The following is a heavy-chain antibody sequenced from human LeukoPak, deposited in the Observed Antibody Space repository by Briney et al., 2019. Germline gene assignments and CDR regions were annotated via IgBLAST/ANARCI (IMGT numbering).Heavy chain of an antibody. D-gene: IGHD4/OR15-4a*01. Sequence: PGGSLRLSCAASGFTSSSYAMHWVRQAPGKGLEWVAVISYDGSNKYYADSVKGRFTISRDNSKNTLYLQMNSLRAEDTAVYYCARRAGAYSHPYDYWGQGTLVTVSS. CDR1: GFTSSSYA. V-gene: IGHV3-30*14. CDR2: ISYDGSNK. CDR3: ARRAGAYSHPYDY. J-gene: IGHJ4*02.